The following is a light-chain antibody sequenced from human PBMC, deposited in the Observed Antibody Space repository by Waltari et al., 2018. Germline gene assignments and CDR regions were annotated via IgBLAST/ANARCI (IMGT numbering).Light chain of an antibody. CDR1: QSLLHSNGNTY. CDR3: MQGTQFPRT. CDR2: EVS. V-gene: IGKV2D-29*01. Sequence: EIVLTQTPLSLSVTPGQPASLSCISRQSLLHSNGNTYLYWYLQKPGQPPQLLIYEVSKRFSGVSDRFSGGGSGTDFTLKISRVEAEDVGIYYCMQGTQFPRTFGQGTRVEIK. J-gene: IGKJ1*01.